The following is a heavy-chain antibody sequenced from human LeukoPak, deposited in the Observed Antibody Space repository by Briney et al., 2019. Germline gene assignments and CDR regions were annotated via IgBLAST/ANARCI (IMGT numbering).Heavy chain of an antibody. CDR3: AKILTPYYDFWSGQTSNSDY. CDR2: ISGSGGST. CDR1: GFTFSSYA. D-gene: IGHD3-3*01. Sequence: GGSLRLSCAASGFTFSSYAMSWVRQAPGKGLEWVSAISGSGGSTYYADSVKGRFTISRDNSKNTLYLQMNSLRAEDTAVYYCAKILTPYYDFWSGQTSNSDYWGQGTLVTVSS. J-gene: IGHJ4*02. V-gene: IGHV3-23*01.